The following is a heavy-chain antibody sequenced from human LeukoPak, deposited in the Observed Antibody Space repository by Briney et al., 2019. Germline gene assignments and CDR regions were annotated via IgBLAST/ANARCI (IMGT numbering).Heavy chain of an antibody. CDR3: AKDMYLEGTSVTVPGWFDP. CDR2: ISSSGSTI. Sequence: GGSLRLSCSASGFTFSSYEMNWVRQAPGKGLEWVSYISSSGSTIYYADSVKGRFTISRDNAKNSLFLQMNSLRAEDTAVYYCAKDMYLEGTSVTVPGWFDPWGQGTLVTVSS. J-gene: IGHJ5*02. CDR1: GFTFSSYE. D-gene: IGHD4-17*01. V-gene: IGHV3-48*03.